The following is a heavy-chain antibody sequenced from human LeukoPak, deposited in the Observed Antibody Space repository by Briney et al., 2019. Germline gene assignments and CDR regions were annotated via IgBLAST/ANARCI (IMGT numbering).Heavy chain of an antibody. CDR1: GSTVSSNY. V-gene: IGHV3-53*01. D-gene: IGHD3-10*01. CDR3: ARSLRVRGVPDYMDV. Sequence: GGSLRLSCAASGSTVSSNYMTWVREAPGKGLEWVSVIYKNAITYYADTVKGRFTISRDNSKNMLYLQMNSLRADDTAVYYCARSLRVRGVPDYMDVWGKGTTVTISS. CDR2: IYKNAIT. J-gene: IGHJ6*03.